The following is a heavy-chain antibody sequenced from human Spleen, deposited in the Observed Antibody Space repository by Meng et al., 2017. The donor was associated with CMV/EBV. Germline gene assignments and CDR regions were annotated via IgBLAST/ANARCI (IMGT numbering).Heavy chain of an antibody. CDR3: AGPDDMGSSPHDPFDM. CDR2: ISYTGYI. J-gene: IGHJ3*02. Sequence: SETLSLTCTVSGASISSNYWSWSRRPPGKGLEYIGSISYTGYIEYNPSLKGRVTISLDTSKNHFSLQLTSVTAADTAMYYCAGPDDMGSSPHDPFDMWGQGTMVTVSS. CDR1: GASISSNY. V-gene: IGHV4-59*01. D-gene: IGHD1-1*01.